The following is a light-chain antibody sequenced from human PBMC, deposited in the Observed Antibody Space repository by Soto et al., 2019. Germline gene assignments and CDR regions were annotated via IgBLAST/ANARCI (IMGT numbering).Light chain of an antibody. CDR2: GAS. J-gene: IGKJ1*01. CDR3: QQYNNWLTWT. V-gene: IGKV3-15*01. CDR1: QSVNSN. Sequence: EIVMTQSPATLSVPPGERATLSCRASQSVNSNLAWYQHKPGQAPRLLIYGASTRATGIPARFSGSGSGTEFTLTISSLQSEDLAVYYCQQYNNWLTWTFGQGTKVEVK.